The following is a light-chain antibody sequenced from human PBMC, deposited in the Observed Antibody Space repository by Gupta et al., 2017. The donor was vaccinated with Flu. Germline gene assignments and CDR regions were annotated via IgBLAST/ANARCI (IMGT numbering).Light chain of an antibody. CDR2: KAS. V-gene: IGKV1-5*03. J-gene: IGKJ1*01. CDR1: QSVTTS. CDR3: QQDHSSLGT. Sequence: DIHLAQSPSTLSAAIGDSVTITCRASQSVTTSLAWYQQQPGKAPRLVIFKASNLESGVPSRFSGSGSGTEFTLTISSPQPEDLATYYCQQDHSSLGTFGQGTRVEI.